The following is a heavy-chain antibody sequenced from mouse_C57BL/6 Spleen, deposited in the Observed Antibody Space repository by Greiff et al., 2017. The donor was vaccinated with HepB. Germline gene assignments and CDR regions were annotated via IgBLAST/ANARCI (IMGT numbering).Heavy chain of an antibody. CDR1: GFTFSSYA. CDR3: TRDGVLWYFDV. V-gene: IGHV5-9-1*02. J-gene: IGHJ1*03. D-gene: IGHD2-14*01. CDR2: ISSGGDYI. Sequence: EVKLQESGEGLVKPGGSLKLSCAASGFTFSSYAMSWVRQTPEKRLEWVAYISSGGDYIYYADTVKGRFTISRDNARNTLYLQMSSLKSEDTAMYYCTRDGVLWYFDVWGTGTTVTVSS.